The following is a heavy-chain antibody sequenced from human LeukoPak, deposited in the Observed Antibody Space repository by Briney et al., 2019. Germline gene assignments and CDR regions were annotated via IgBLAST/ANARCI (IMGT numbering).Heavy chain of an antibody. Sequence: ASVKVSCKASGGIFRNYAISWVRLAPGQGLEWMGRFIPVFGTTNYAQKFQGRVKITTDESASTVYMELSSLRSEDTAMYYCAKAWEMRTIGAFDVWGQGTMVIVSS. CDR1: GGIFRNYA. CDR3: AKAWEMRTIGAFDV. CDR2: FIPVFGTT. J-gene: IGHJ3*01. D-gene: IGHD1-26*01. V-gene: IGHV1-69*05.